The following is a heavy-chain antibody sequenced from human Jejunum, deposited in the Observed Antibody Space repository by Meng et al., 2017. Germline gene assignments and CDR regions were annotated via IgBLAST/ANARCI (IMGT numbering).Heavy chain of an antibody. CDR1: GGSISTSDW. D-gene: IGHD1-26*01. V-gene: IGHV4-4*02. Sequence: VAREESGPGLLKPSGTLSLTCAVSGGSISTSDWWSWVRQPPGKGLEWIGEIHHSGSTNYNPSLKSRVTISVDKSKNQFSLKLNSVTAADTAVYYCAREWSGSYRHFDYWGQGTLVTVSS. CDR3: AREWSGSYRHFDY. J-gene: IGHJ4*02. CDR2: IHHSGST.